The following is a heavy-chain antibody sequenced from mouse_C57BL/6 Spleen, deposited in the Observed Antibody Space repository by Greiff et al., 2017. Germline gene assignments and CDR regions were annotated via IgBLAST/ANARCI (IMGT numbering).Heavy chain of an antibody. CDR2: IRLKSDNYAT. CDR3: TDGNLDY. Sequence: EVKLEESGGGLVQPGGSMKLSCVASGFTFSNYWMNWVRQSPETGLEWVAQIRLKSDNYATHYAESVKGRFTISRDDSKSSVYLQKNNLRAEDTGIYYSTDGNLDYWGKGTTLTVSS. J-gene: IGHJ2*01. V-gene: IGHV6-3*01. D-gene: IGHD2-1*01. CDR1: GFTFSNYW.